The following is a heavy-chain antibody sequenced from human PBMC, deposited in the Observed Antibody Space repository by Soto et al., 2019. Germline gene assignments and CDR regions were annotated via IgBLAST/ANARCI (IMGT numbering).Heavy chain of an antibody. CDR3: ASTRYFDWLSRGDWFDP. Sequence: GGSLRLSCAASGFTLSSYSMNWVRQAPGKGLEWVSYISSSSSTIYYAGSVKGRFTISRDNAKNSLYPQMNSLRDEDTAVYYCASTRYFDWLSRGDWFDPWGQGTLVTVSS. CDR1: GFTLSSYS. J-gene: IGHJ5*02. V-gene: IGHV3-48*02. CDR2: ISSSSSTI. D-gene: IGHD3-9*01.